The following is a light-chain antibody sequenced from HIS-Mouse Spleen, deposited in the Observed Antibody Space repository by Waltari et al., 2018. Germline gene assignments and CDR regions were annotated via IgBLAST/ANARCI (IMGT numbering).Light chain of an antibody. Sequence: QSALTQPASVSGSPGQSITISCTGTSSDVGGYNYVSWYQQHPGKAPKLSIYEVSKWPSGVSTRLSGSKSGNTASLTISGLQAEDEADYYCSSYTSSSTLVFGGGTKLTVL. CDR3: SSYTSSSTLV. CDR1: SSDVGGYNY. J-gene: IGLJ3*02. CDR2: EVS. V-gene: IGLV2-14*01.